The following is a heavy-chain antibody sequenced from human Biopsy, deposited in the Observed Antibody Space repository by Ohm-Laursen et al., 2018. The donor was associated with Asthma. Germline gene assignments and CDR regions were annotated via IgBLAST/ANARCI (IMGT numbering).Heavy chain of an antibody. Sequence: SLRLSCAASGFTFSSHGMHWVRQAPGKGLEWVAVIWYDGSNKYYADSVKGRFTISRDNSKNTLYLQMNSLRAEDTAVYYCARGGLGYCSSTSCYQNYYYGMDVWGQGTTVTVSS. D-gene: IGHD2-2*01. CDR1: GFTFSSHG. J-gene: IGHJ6*02. CDR3: ARGGLGYCSSTSCYQNYYYGMDV. V-gene: IGHV3-33*01. CDR2: IWYDGSNK.